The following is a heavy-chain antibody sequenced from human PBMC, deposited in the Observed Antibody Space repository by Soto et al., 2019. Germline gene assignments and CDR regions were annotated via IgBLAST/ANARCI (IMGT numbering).Heavy chain of an antibody. D-gene: IGHD3-10*01. Sequence: PGGSLRLSCAASGLTFSSYAMSWVRQAPGKGLEWVSAISGSGGSTYYADSVKGRFTISRDNSKNTLYLQMNSLRAEDTAVYYCAKGRYYYGSGSYFPIPYYYYYGMDVWGQGTTVTVSS. CDR2: ISGSGGST. J-gene: IGHJ6*02. CDR3: AKGRYYYGSGSYFPIPYYYYYGMDV. CDR1: GLTFSSYA. V-gene: IGHV3-23*01.